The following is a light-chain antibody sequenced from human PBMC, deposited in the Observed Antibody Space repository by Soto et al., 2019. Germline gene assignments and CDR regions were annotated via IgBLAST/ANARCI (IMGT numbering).Light chain of an antibody. J-gene: IGLJ1*01. CDR3: SSYTSSSTSYV. CDR1: SSDVGGYNY. Sequence: QSALTQPASVSGSPGQSITISCTGTSSDVGGYNYVSWYQQHPRKAPKLMIYDVSNRPSGVSNRVSGSKSGNTASLTISRLQAEDEADYYCSSYTSSSTSYVFGPGTKVTVL. CDR2: DVS. V-gene: IGLV2-14*01.